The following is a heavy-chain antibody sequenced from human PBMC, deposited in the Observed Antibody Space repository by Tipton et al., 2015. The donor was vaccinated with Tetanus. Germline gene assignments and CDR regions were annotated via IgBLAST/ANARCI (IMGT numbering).Heavy chain of an antibody. V-gene: IGHV4-59*01. CDR3: AREDYFDISAFDV. CDR1: GVSMIDSY. Sequence: TLSLTCTVSGVSMIDSYWNWIRQPAGKGLEWIGYLYDNGRTKYNPSLNSRVTISVDTPKKQLSLKLTSVTAADTAVYYCAREDYFDISAFDVWGQGTMVTVSS. CDR2: LYDNGRT. D-gene: IGHD2/OR15-2a*01. J-gene: IGHJ3*01.